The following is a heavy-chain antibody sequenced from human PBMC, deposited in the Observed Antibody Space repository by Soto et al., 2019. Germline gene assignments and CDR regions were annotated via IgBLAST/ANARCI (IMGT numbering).Heavy chain of an antibody. CDR2: IYYSGST. Sequence: SETLSVTCTVSSGSISSGGRYWSWIRQHPGKGLEWIGNIYYSGSTNYNPSLKSRVTISVDTSRNQFSLDLTSVTAADTAVYYCASGPKNTYIDSWGQGALVTVSS. CDR3: ASGPKNTYIDS. V-gene: IGHV4-31*03. CDR1: SGSISSGGRY. D-gene: IGHD2-2*02. J-gene: IGHJ4*02.